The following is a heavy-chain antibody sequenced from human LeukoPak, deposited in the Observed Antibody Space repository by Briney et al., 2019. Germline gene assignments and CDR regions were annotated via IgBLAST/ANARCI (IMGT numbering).Heavy chain of an antibody. V-gene: IGHV1-69*13. J-gene: IGHJ6*02. D-gene: IGHD1-14*01. CDR3: ARVPGRNYNYYYGMDV. Sequence: GASVTVSCTASGGTFSSYAISWARQAPGQGLEWMGGIIPIFGTANYAQKFQGRVTITADESTSTAYMELSSLRSEDTAVYYCARVPGRNYNYYYGMDVWGQGTTVTVSS. CDR2: IIPIFGTA. CDR1: GGTFSSYA.